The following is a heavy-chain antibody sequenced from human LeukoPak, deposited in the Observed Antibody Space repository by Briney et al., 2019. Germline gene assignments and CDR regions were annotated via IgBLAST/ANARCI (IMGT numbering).Heavy chain of an antibody. V-gene: IGHV3-7*01. CDR2: IRQDESER. Sequence: GGSLRLSCEGSGFSFSSYWVTWVRQPPGKGPEWVANIRQDESERYSADSVKGRFTISRDNSKNTLYLQMNSLRAEDTAVYYCAKDATPYGSGSIDPWGQGTLVTVSS. D-gene: IGHD3-10*01. CDR3: AKDATPYGSGSIDP. CDR1: GFSFSSYW. J-gene: IGHJ5*02.